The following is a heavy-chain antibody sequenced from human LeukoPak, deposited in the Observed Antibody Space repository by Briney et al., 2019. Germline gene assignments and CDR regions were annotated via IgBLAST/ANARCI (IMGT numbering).Heavy chain of an antibody. CDR1: GYXFPKSW. D-gene: IGHD2/OR15-2a*01. Sequence: GESLKISCKASGYXFPKSWIRWVRQMPGKGLEWMAIIDPDDSRTKYSPSFQGQVTISADRSINTAYLQWSSLRASDTAMYYCARPDYFASHDWGQGTLVTVSS. CDR2: IDPDDSRT. J-gene: IGHJ4*02. V-gene: IGHV5-51*01. CDR3: ARPDYFASHD.